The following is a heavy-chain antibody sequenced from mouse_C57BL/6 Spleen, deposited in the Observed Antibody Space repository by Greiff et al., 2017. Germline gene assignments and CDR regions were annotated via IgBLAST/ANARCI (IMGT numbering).Heavy chain of an antibody. CDR3: ARSGAIYYGNFFAY. Sequence: QVQLQQSGAELVKPGASVKISCKASGYAFSSYWMNWVKQRPGKGLEWIGQIYPGDGDTNYNGKFKGKATLTADKSASTAYMQLSSLTSEDSAVYFCARSGAIYYGNFFAYWGKGTLVTVSA. CDR1: GYAFSSYW. J-gene: IGHJ3*01. CDR2: IYPGDGDT. V-gene: IGHV1-80*01. D-gene: IGHD2-1*01.